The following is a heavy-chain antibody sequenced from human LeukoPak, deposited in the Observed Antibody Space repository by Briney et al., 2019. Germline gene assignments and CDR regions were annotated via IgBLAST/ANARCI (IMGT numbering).Heavy chain of an antibody. V-gene: IGHV4-59*01. CDR2: IYYSGST. J-gene: IGHJ6*02. CDR3: ARTNGYYYYYGMDV. D-gene: IGHD2-8*01. CDR1: GGSISSYY. Sequence: SETLSLTCTVSGGSISSYYWIWIRQPPGKGLEWIGYIYYSGSTNYNPSLKSRVTISVDTSKKQFSLILSSVTAADTAVYYCARTNGYYYYYGMDVWGQGTTVTVSS.